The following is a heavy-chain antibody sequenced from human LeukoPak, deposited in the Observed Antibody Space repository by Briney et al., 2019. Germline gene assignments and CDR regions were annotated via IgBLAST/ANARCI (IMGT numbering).Heavy chain of an antibody. V-gene: IGHV3-23*01. CDR2: ISGSAGST. Sequence: GGSLRLSCGALGFTFSTYGMSWFRQAPGKALEWFSAISGSAGSTYSADSVKGRFTISRDNSKNTLYLQMHSLRAEDTAVYYCARDHLWSTIVTNWFDPWGQGTLVTVSS. CDR1: GFTFSTYG. D-gene: IGHD2/OR15-2a*01. CDR3: ARDHLWSTIVTNWFDP. J-gene: IGHJ5*02.